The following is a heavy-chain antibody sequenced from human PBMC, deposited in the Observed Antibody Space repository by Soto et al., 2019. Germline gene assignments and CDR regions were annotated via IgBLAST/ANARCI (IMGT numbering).Heavy chain of an antibody. CDR1: CGAFTSNNW. CDR2: IYRTGST. Sequence: SETLSLTCAVSCGAFTSNNWWTWVRQPPGEGLEWIGEIYRTGSTNYNPSLKSRVTISLDKSENQFSLKVTSLTAADTAVYYCASRDPGTSVDYWGQGTLVTVSS. V-gene: IGHV4-4*02. J-gene: IGHJ4*02. D-gene: IGHD1-7*01. CDR3: ASRDPGTSVDY.